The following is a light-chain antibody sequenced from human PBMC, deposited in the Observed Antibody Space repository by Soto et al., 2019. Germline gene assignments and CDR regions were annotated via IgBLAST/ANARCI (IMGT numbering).Light chain of an antibody. V-gene: IGKV3-20*01. CDR3: QQYSSSLLT. J-gene: IGKJ3*01. CDR2: GVF. CDR1: QTIYNNY. Sequence: EIVLTQSPGTLSLSPGERVTLSCRASQTIYNNYLAWYQQKPGQAPRLLIYGVFSRATGITDRFSGSGSGTDFTLTISILEPEDFAVYYCQQYSSSLLTFGPGTKVDIK.